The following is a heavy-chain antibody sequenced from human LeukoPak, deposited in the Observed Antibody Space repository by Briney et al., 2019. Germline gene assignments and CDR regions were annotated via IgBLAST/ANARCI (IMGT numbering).Heavy chain of an antibody. CDR3: ARANYYDISGYYY. V-gene: IGHV3-48*04. J-gene: IGHJ4*01. D-gene: IGHD3-22*01. CDR2: IASSGSTI. CDR1: GFTFSSYG. Sequence: GGSLRLSCAASGFTFSSYGMHWVRQAPGKGLEWVSYIASSGSTIYYADSVKGRFTISRDNAKNSLYLQMNSLRAEDTAVYYCARANYYDISGYYYWGQGTPVTVSS.